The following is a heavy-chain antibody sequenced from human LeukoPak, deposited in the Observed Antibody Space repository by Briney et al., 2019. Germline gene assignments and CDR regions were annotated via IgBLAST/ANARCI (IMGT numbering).Heavy chain of an antibody. J-gene: IGHJ4*02. Sequence: PGGSLRLSCPASGFRFSTYGMHWVRQAPGKGLEWVAFIRSDGSKKYHADCVKGRFSISRDNSENTLYLQMNSLRPDDTAVYYCARDPGSGYEEHFDYWGQGTRVTVSS. CDR2: IRSDGSKK. V-gene: IGHV3-30*02. D-gene: IGHD5-12*01. CDR3: ARDPGSGYEEHFDY. CDR1: GFRFSTYG.